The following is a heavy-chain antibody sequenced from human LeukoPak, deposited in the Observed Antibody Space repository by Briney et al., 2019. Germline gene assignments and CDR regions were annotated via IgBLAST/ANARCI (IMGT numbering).Heavy chain of an antibody. V-gene: IGHV3-53*01. D-gene: IGHD3-22*01. J-gene: IGHJ4*02. CDR3: AIIPDYYDSSGYFDY. CDR2: IYSGGST. CDR1: GFTVSSNY. Sequence: GGSLRLSCAASGFTVSSNYMSWVRQAPGKGLEWVSVIYSGGSTYYADSVKGRFTISRDNSKNTLYLQMNSLRAEDTAVYYCAIIPDYYDSSGYFDYWGQGTLVTVSS.